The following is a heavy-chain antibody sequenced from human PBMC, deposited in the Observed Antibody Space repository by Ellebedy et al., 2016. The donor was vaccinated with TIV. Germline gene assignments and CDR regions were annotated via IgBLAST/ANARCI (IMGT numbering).Heavy chain of an antibody. CDR1: GGTFSSYA. CDR2: IIPILGTA. Sequence: SVKVSXXASGGTFSSYAISWVRQAPGQGLEWMGRIIPILGTANYAQKFQGRVTITADESTSTAYMELSSLRSEDTAVYYCARDGLQYYFDYWGQGTLVTVSS. D-gene: IGHD3/OR15-3a*01. CDR3: ARDGLQYYFDY. V-gene: IGHV1-69*11. J-gene: IGHJ4*02.